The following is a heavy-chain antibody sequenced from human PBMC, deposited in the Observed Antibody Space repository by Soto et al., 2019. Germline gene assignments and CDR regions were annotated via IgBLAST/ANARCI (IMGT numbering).Heavy chain of an antibody. V-gene: IGHV4-30-4*01. CDR3: AREVNNYYGMDV. Sequence: QVQLQESGPGLVKPSQTLSLTCSISGATISSDDSYWSWFRQPQGKGLEWIGYIYYRGSTYYNPSLKRGNTISVHTSKTPFSLIRSSVTPADTAVFYCAREVNNYYGMDVWGQGTTVTVSS. CDR1: GATISSDDSY. CDR2: IYYRGST. J-gene: IGHJ6*02.